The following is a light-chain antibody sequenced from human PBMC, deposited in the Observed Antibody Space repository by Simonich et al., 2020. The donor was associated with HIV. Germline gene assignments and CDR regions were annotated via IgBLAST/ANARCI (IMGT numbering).Light chain of an antibody. CDR3: SSPTADRGV. CDR1: SSDVGGYNY. J-gene: IGLJ3*02. V-gene: IGLV2-14*01. Sequence: QSALTQPASVSGSPGQSITISCTGTSSDVGGYNYVSWYQQHPGKAPKLLIYDVSKRPSGVSNRFSGSKSGNTASLTISGLQAEDEADYYCSSPTADRGVFGGGTKLTVL. CDR2: DVS.